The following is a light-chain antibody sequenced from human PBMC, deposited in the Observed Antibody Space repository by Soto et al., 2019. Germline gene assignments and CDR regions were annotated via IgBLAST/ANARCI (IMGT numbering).Light chain of an antibody. CDR1: QSVRSN. V-gene: IGKV3-11*01. CDR3: QHRDNWPWT. CDR2: DAS. J-gene: IGKJ1*01. Sequence: EIVLTQPPATLSLSPGERATLSCRASQSVRSNLAWYQQKPGQAPRLLIYDASNRATGIPARFSGSGSGTDFTLAISSLEPEDFAVYYCQHRDNWPWTFGQGTKVEIK.